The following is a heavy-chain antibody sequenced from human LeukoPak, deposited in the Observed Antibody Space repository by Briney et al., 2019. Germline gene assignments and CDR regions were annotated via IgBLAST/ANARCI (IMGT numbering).Heavy chain of an antibody. CDR1: GFTFSDYY. Sequence: GGSLRLSCAASGFTFSDYYMSWIRQAPGKGLEWVSYISSSSSTIYYADSVKGRFTISRDNAKNSLYLQMNSLRAEDTAVYYCARDLYADYYDSSGFSMDVWGQGTTVTVSS. CDR3: ARDLYADYYDSSGFSMDV. V-gene: IGHV3-11*04. J-gene: IGHJ6*02. CDR2: ISSSSSTI. D-gene: IGHD3-22*01.